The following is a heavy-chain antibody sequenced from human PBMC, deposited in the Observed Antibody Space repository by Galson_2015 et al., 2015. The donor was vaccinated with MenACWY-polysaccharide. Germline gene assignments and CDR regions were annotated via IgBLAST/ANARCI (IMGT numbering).Heavy chain of an antibody. CDR3: ASRGAAHY. CDR1: GFTFSRYG. J-gene: IGHJ4*02. Sequence: SLRLSCAAFGFTFSRYGMSWVRQAPGKGLEWVSVISDTGGTTYYIDSVKGRFTISRDNSKNMLYMQMNSLRVEDTAVYYCASRGAAHYWGQGTLITVSS. CDR2: ISDTGGTT. D-gene: IGHD6-25*01. V-gene: IGHV3-23*01.